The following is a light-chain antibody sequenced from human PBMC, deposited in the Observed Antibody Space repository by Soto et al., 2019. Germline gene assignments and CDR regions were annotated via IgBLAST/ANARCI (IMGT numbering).Light chain of an antibody. CDR1: QDISNY. V-gene: IGKV1-39*01. Sequence: IQMTQSPSSLSASVGDRVTITCQASQDISNYLNWYQQKPGKAPKFLIYGASTLQSGVPSRFTGSGSGTDFTLTVNSLQAEDFATYYCQQSYTSPTTFGQGTRLEIK. CDR3: QQSYTSPTT. CDR2: GAS. J-gene: IGKJ5*01.